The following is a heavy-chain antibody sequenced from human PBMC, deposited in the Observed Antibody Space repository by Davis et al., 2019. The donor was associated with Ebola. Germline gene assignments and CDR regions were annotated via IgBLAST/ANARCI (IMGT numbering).Heavy chain of an antibody. D-gene: IGHD1-1*01. V-gene: IGHV4-39*01. J-gene: IGHJ6*02. CDR1: GGSIISSSSY. Sequence: SETLPLTCTVSGGSIISSSSYWGWIRQPPRKGLEWIGSIYYSGSTYYNPSLKSRVTISVDTSKNQFSLKLSSVTAADTAVYYCARRRTYRYYYYGMDVWGQGTTVTVSS. CDR2: IYYSGST. CDR3: ARRRTYRYYYYGMDV.